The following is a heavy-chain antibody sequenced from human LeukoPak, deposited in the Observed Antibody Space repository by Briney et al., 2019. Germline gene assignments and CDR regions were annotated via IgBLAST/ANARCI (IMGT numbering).Heavy chain of an antibody. V-gene: IGHV4-59*01. CDR2: IYYSGST. CDR1: GGSISSYY. D-gene: IGHD1-7*01. Sequence: SETLSLTCTVSGGSISSYYWSWIRQPPGKGLEWIGYIYYSGSTNYNPSHKSRVTISVDTSKHQFSLKLSSVTAADTAVYYCARDNWNYGSSMDVWGQGTTVTVSS. J-gene: IGHJ6*02. CDR3: ARDNWNYGSSMDV.